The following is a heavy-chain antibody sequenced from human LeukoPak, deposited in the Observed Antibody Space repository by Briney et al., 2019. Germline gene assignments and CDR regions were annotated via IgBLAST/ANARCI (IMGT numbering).Heavy chain of an antibody. CDR1: GFTFSSYS. Sequence: GGSLRLSCAASGFTFSSYSMNWVRQAPGEGLEWVSSISSSSSYIYYADSVKGRFTISRDNAKNSLYLQMNSLRAEDTAVYYCARETIEDGYPFDYWGQGTLVTVSS. CDR3: ARETIEDGYPFDY. J-gene: IGHJ4*02. CDR2: ISSSSSYI. V-gene: IGHV3-21*01. D-gene: IGHD5-24*01.